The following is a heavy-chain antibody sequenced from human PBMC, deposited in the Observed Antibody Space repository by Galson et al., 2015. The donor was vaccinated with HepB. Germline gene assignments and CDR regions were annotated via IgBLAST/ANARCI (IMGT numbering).Heavy chain of an antibody. J-gene: IGHJ4*02. CDR3: AKVFPEKTDGWYRQALYYFDS. Sequence: SLRLSCAASGFTFSYYAMSWVRQAPGKGLEWVSAITPSGDNTFSADSMKGRFTIPRDNSRNTLFLHMNSLRADDTAIYFCAKVFPEKTDGWYRQALYYFDSWGQGTRVTVSS. V-gene: IGHV3-23*01. D-gene: IGHD6-19*01. CDR2: ITPSGDNT. CDR1: GFTFSYYA.